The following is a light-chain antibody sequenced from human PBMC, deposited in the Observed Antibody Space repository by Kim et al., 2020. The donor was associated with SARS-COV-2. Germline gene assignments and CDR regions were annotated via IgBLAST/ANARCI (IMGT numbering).Light chain of an antibody. V-gene: IGKV1-5*03. CDR3: QQYTSYPWT. Sequence: ASIGDTVTLTCRASYSVASWLDWYRQKSGKAPELLIYKVSTLETGVPSRFSGSGYGTEFTLTLSSLQPDDFASYYCQQYTSYPWTFGQGTKVDIK. CDR1: YSVASW. CDR2: KVS. J-gene: IGKJ1*01.